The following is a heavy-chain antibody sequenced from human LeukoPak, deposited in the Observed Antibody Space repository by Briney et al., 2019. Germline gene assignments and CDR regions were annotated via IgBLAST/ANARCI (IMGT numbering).Heavy chain of an antibody. V-gene: IGHV1-2*02. CDR1: GYTFTGYY. D-gene: IGHD3-3*01. Sequence: ASVKVSCKASGYTFTGYYMHWVRQAPGQGLEWMGWINPNSGGTNYAQKFQGRVTMTRDTSISTAYMELSRLRSDDTAVYYCARVGRITIFGVVIMGEYFDYWGQGTLVTVSS. CDR2: INPNSGGT. J-gene: IGHJ4*02. CDR3: ARVGRITIFGVVIMGEYFDY.